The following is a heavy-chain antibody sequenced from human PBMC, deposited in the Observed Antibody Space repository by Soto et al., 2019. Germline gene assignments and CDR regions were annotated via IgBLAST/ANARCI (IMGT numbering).Heavy chain of an antibody. V-gene: IGHV4-4*02. CDR1: GGSISSSNW. Sequence: SETLSLTCAVSGGSISSSNWWSWVRQPPGKGLEWIGEIYHSGSTNHNPSLKSRVTISVDKSKNQFSLKLSSVTAADTAVYYCARFNSGSYYEAFDIWGQGTMVTVSS. J-gene: IGHJ3*02. D-gene: IGHD1-26*01. CDR2: IYHSGST. CDR3: ARFNSGSYYEAFDI.